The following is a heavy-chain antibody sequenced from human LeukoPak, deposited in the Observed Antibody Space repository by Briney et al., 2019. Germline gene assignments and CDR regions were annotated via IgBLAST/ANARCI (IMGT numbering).Heavy chain of an antibody. Sequence: PGRSLRLSCAASGFTFTSYGMHWVRQAPGKGLEWVAVIWYDGSSEYYADSVKGRFTISRDNSINTLYLQMNSLGVGDTAVYYCARYSSTSNYYYGMGVWGQGTTVTVSS. D-gene: IGHD6-19*01. V-gene: IGHV3-33*01. CDR3: ARYSSTSNYYYGMGV. CDR1: GFTFTSYG. CDR2: IWYDGSSE. J-gene: IGHJ6*02.